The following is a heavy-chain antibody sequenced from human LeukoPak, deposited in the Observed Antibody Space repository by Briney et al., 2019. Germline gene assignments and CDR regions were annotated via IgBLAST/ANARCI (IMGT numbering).Heavy chain of an antibody. J-gene: IGHJ4*02. CDR1: GGSISSGSYY. CDR3: ARLEVFGDDS. CDR2: IYTSGST. Sequence: SETLSLTCTVSGGSISSGSYYWSWIRQPAGKGLEWIGRIYTSGSTNYNPSLRSRVTISLDTSRNQFSLKLNSVTAADTAVYYCARLEVFGDDSWGQGTLVTVSS. D-gene: IGHD3-10*01. V-gene: IGHV4-61*02.